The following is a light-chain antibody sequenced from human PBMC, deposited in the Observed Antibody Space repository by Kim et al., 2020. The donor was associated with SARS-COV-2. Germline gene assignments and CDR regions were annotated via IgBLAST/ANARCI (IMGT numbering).Light chain of an antibody. Sequence: QRVNMSCSGTSSNIGSNYVYWYQQLPGTAPKLLIYRNDQRPSRVPDRFSGSKSGTSASLAISGLRSEDEADYHCAAWDDSLSGHWMFGGGTKLTVL. V-gene: IGLV1-47*01. CDR2: RND. J-gene: IGLJ3*02. CDR1: SSNIGSNY. CDR3: AAWDDSLSGHWM.